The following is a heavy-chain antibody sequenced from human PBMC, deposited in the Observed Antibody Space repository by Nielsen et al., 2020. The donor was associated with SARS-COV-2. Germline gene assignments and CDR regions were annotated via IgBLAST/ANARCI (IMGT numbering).Heavy chain of an antibody. V-gene: IGHV7-4-1*02. Sequence: ASVKVSCKASGYTFTSNAMNWVRQAPGQGLEWMGWINTNTGNPTYAQGFTGRFVFSLDTSVSTAYLQISSLKAEDTAVYYCARGLGPSGIAARNWFDPWGQGTLVTVSS. J-gene: IGHJ5*02. CDR3: ARGLGPSGIAARNWFDP. D-gene: IGHD6-13*01. CDR1: GYTFTSNA. CDR2: INTNTGNP.